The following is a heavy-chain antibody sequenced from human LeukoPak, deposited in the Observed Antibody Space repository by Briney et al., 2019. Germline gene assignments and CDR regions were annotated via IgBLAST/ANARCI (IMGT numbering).Heavy chain of an antibody. J-gene: IGHJ3*02. V-gene: IGHV4-59*01. CDR1: GDSISSYY. CDR3: ARLGRSGTFDI. CDR2: ISYSGST. D-gene: IGHD1-26*01. Sequence: SETLSLTCTVSGDSISSYYWNWIRQSPGKGLEWIGYISYSGSTNYNPSLNSRVTMSVDTSKNQFSLKLSSVTAADTAVFYCARLGRSGTFDIWGQGTVVTVSS.